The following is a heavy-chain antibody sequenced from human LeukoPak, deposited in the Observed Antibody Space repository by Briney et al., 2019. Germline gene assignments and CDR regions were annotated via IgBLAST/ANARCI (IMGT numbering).Heavy chain of an antibody. CDR3: ARDSGTTGEVKFDP. D-gene: IGHD3-10*01. V-gene: IGHV4-4*07. CDR1: GGSISGYY. J-gene: IGHJ5*02. Sequence: SETLSLTCTVSGGSISGYYWSWIRQSAGKGLEWIGRIYGSGTTRYNPSLESRVTMSVDTSKNQFSLKLSSMTAADTAVYYCARDSGTTGEVKFDPWGQGILVTVSS. CDR2: IYGSGTT.